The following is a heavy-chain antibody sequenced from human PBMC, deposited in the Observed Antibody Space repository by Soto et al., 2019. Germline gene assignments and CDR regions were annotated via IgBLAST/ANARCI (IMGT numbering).Heavy chain of an antibody. V-gene: IGHV1-18*01. CDR3: ARDTRGPVSRKYSSSWYWFGFDY. D-gene: IGHD6-13*01. J-gene: IGHJ4*02. CDR1: GYTFTSYG. CDR2: ISAYNGNT. Sequence: GASVKVSCKASGYTFTSYGISWVRQAPGQGLEWMGWISAYNGNTNYAQKLQGRVTMTTDTSTSTAYMELRSLRSDDTAVYYCARDTRGPVSRKYSSSWYWFGFDYWGQGTLVTVSS.